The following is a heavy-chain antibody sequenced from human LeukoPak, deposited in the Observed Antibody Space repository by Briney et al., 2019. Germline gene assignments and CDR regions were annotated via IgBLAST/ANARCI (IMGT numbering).Heavy chain of an antibody. CDR1: GFTFSSYG. D-gene: IGHD3-9*01. V-gene: IGHV3-21*01. CDR2: ISSSSSYI. Sequence: PGRSLRLSCAASGFTFSSYGMHWVRQAPGKGLEWVSSISSSSSYIYYADSVKGRFTISRDNAKNSLYLQMNSLRAEDTAVYYCARFDPERAFDIWGQGTMVTVSS. J-gene: IGHJ3*02. CDR3: ARFDPERAFDI.